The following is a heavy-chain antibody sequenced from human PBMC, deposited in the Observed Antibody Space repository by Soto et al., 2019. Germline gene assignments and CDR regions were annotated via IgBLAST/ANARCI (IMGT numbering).Heavy chain of an antibody. D-gene: IGHD3-10*01. CDR3: ARPMVRGVRGAFDI. CDR1: GFTFSTYG. Sequence: GGSLRLSCAGPGFTFSTYGMHWVRQAPGKGLEWVAVISHDGSNKYYADSVKGRFTISRDNSKNTLYVQMNSLRPEDTAVYYCARPMVRGVRGAFDIWGQGTMVTVSS. V-gene: IGHV3-30*03. CDR2: ISHDGSNK. J-gene: IGHJ3*02.